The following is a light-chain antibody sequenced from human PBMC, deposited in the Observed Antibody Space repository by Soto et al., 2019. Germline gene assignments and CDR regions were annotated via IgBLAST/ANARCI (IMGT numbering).Light chain of an antibody. CDR3: QQRSNWPPGIT. CDR2: GAS. V-gene: IGKV3D-20*02. J-gene: IGKJ4*01. Sequence: EIVLTQSPGTLSLSPGGRATVSCRASQSVSSNYLAWYQQKPGQAPRLLIYGASSRATGIPDRFSGSGSGTDFTLTISGLEPEDFAVYYCQQRSNWPPGITFGGGTKVDIK. CDR1: QSVSSNY.